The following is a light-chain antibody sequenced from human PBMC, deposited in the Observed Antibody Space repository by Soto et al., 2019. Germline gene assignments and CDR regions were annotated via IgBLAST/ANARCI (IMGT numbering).Light chain of an antibody. CDR1: SSDVGGYNY. V-gene: IGLV2-14*01. CDR3: SSYTSSSTQV. CDR2: DVS. J-gene: IGLJ1*01. Sequence: QSALTQPASVSGSPGQSITISCTGTSSDVGGYNYVSWYQQHPDKAPKLMIYDVSNRPSGVSNRFPGSKSGNTASLTISGLQAEDEADYYCSSYTSSSTQVFGTGTKVTVL.